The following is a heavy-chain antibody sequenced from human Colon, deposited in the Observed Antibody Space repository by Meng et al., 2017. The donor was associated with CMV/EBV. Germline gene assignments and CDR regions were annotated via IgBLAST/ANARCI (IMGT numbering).Heavy chain of an antibody. V-gene: IGHV3-73*01. D-gene: IGHD6-19*01. J-gene: IGHJ4*02. CDR1: GFIFSGSA. CDR3: AVLAVAEPISY. Sequence: LSLTCAGSGFIFSGSAIHWVRQASGKGLEWVGRIRTRPNGYATAYAESVEGRFTISRDDSENTAYLQMNSLRTEDTAVYYCAVLAVAEPISYWGQGTLVTVSS. CDR2: IRTRPNGYAT.